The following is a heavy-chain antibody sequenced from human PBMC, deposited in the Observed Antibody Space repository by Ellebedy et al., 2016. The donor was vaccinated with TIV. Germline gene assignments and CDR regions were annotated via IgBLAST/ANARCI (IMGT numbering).Heavy chain of an antibody. CDR3: ARVVWQQPVSYALDI. J-gene: IGHJ3*02. D-gene: IGHD6-13*01. CDR2: NSYSGST. CDR1: GGSISSGGYY. V-gene: IGHV4-61*08. Sequence: MPSETLSLTCTVSGGSISSGGYYWSWIRQPTGQGLEWIGYNSYSGSTNYNPSLNSRVTISVDTSKNQFSLKLSSVTAADTAVYYFARVVWQQPVSYALDIWGQGTMVTVSS.